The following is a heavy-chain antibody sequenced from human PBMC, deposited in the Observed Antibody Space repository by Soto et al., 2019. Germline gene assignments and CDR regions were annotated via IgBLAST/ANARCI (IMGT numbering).Heavy chain of an antibody. Sequence: PGGSLRLSCAASGFTVSTYNMIWVRQAPVKGLEWVSVTYSGGSTQYADSVKGRFTVSRDNSKNTLYLQMSSLRDEDMAVYYCARKLSGAVQGWAYGMDVWGRGTTVTVSS. V-gene: IGHV3-53*01. CDR1: GFTVSTYN. CDR2: TYSGGST. J-gene: IGHJ6*02. CDR3: ARKLSGAVQGWAYGMDV. D-gene: IGHD1-26*01.